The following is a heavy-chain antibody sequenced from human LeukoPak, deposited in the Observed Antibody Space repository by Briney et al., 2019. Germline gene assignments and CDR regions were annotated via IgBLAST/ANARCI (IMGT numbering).Heavy chain of an antibody. V-gene: IGHV4-34*01. J-gene: IGHJ4*02. D-gene: IGHD3-22*01. Sequence: SETLSLTCAVYGGSFSGYYWSWIRQPPGKGLEWIGSIYYSGSTYYNPSLKSRVTISVDTSKNQFSLKLSSVTAADTAVYYCARIVVVIYQFDYWGQGTLVTVSS. CDR2: IYYSGST. CDR1: GGSFSGYY. CDR3: ARIVVVIYQFDY.